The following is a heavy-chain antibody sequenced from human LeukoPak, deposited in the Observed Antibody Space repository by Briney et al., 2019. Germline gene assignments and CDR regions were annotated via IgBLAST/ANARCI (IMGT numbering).Heavy chain of an antibody. D-gene: IGHD4/OR15-4a*01. CDR1: GGSISSYY. Sequence: SETLSLTCTVSGGSISSYYWSWIRQPPGKGLEWIGYIYYSGSTNYNPSLKSRVTISVDTSKNQFSLKLSSVTAADTAVYYCATNNYGAGLDPWGQGTLVTVSS. CDR2: IYYSGST. J-gene: IGHJ5*02. CDR3: ATNNYGAGLDP. V-gene: IGHV4-59*01.